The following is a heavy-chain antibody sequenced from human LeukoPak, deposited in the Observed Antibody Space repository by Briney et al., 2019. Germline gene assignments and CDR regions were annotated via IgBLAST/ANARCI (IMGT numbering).Heavy chain of an antibody. CDR3: ARGQDLLGFGELPPKGFDY. CDR2: INHSGST. J-gene: IGHJ4*02. Sequence: SETLSLTCAVYGGSFSGYYWSWIRQPPGKGLEWIGEINHSGSTNYNPSLKSRVTISVDTSKNQFSLKLSSVTAADTAVYYCARGQDLLGFGELPPKGFDYWGQGTLVTVSS. D-gene: IGHD3-10*01. V-gene: IGHV4-34*01. CDR1: GGSFSGYY.